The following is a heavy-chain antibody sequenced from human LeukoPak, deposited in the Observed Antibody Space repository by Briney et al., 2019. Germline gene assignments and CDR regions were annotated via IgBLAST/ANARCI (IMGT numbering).Heavy chain of an antibody. J-gene: IGHJ2*01. CDR2: IYSTGDT. CDR1: GGSVSAYY. CDR3: ARGPTSAEVRNWYFDL. V-gene: IGHV4-4*07. Sequence: SETLSLTCSVSGGSVSAYYWSWIRQPAGKGLEWIGRIYSTGDTNYNPSLKSRVTMSLDRSKKQFSLNLRSLTAAYTAVYYCARGPTSAEVRNWYFDLWGRGTLVAVSS. D-gene: IGHD1-14*01.